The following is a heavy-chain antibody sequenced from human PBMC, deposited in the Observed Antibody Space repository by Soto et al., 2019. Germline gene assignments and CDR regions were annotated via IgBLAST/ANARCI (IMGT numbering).Heavy chain of an antibody. Sequence: ETLSLTCTVSGGSISSYYWSWIRQPPGKGLEWIGYIYYSGSTNYNPSLKSRVTISVDTSKNQFSLKLSSVTAADTAVYYCARAGYSGYDSLGYWGQGTLVTVS. J-gene: IGHJ4*02. D-gene: IGHD5-12*01. CDR2: IYYSGST. CDR1: GGSISSYY. V-gene: IGHV4-59*01. CDR3: ARAGYSGYDSLGY.